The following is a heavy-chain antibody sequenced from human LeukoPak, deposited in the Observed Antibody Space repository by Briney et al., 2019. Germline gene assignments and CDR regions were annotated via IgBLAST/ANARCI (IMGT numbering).Heavy chain of an antibody. CDR2: IYYSGST. J-gene: IGHJ4*02. CDR1: GDSISSYD. CDR3: ARGQISGWNACYFDY. Sequence: PSETLSLTCTVSGDSISSYDWTWIRQPPGKGLEWIGPIYYSGSTNYNSSLKSRVTISLDTSKNQFSLRLNSVTAADTAVYYCARGQISGWNACYFDYWGQGTLVTVSS. D-gene: IGHD6-19*01. V-gene: IGHV4-59*01.